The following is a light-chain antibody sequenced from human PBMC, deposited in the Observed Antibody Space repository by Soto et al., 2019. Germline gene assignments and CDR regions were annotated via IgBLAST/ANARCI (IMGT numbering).Light chain of an antibody. V-gene: IGKV3-20*01. CDR1: ESVAS. Sequence: VLTQSPGTLSLSTGEGATLSCRASESVASLAWYKQKPGQAPRLLIYGASTRATGIPDRFSGSGSGTDFTLTISRLEPEHFAVYYCQYYGGSPRTFGRGTKVDI. CDR3: QYYGGSPRT. CDR2: GAS. J-gene: IGKJ1*01.